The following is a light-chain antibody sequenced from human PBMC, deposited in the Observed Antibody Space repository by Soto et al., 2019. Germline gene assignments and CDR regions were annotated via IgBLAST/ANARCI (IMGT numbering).Light chain of an antibody. CDR2: DVS. Sequence: QSALTQPRSVSGSPGQSVTISCTGISSDVGGYNYVSWYQQHPGKAPKLMIYDVSKRPSGVPDRFSGSKSGNTASLTISGLQAEDEVDYYCCSYAGSYTSLFGTGTKVTVL. J-gene: IGLJ1*01. CDR3: CSYAGSYTSL. CDR1: SSDVGGYNY. V-gene: IGLV2-11*01.